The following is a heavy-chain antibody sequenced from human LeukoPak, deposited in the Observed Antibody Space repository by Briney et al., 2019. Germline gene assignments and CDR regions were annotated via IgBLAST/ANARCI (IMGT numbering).Heavy chain of an antibody. CDR3: AGDKWGGSDYYMDV. CDR2: IHSGGST. J-gene: IGHJ6*03. Sequence: GGSLRLSCAASGFTVSNSYISWVRQAPGKGLEWVSVIHSGGSTYYADSVKGRFSISRDSSKNTLYLQINSLRAEDTAIYYCAGDKWGGSDYYMDVWGKGATVTVSS. V-gene: IGHV3-53*01. CDR1: GFTVSNSY. D-gene: IGHD7-27*01.